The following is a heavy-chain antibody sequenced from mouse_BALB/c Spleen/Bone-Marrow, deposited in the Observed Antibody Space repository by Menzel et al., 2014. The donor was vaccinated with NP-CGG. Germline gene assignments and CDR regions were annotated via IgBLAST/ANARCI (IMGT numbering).Heavy chain of an antibody. D-gene: IGHD1-3*01. J-gene: IGHJ3*01. CDR1: GYSFXSYW. Sequence: QVQLQQSGPQLVRPGASVKISCKASGYSFXSYWMHWVKQRPGQGLEWIGMIDPSDSETKLNQKFKDKATLTVDKSSSTAYLQLSSPTSEDSAVYYCARRDNAPFAYWGQGTLVTVSA. V-gene: IGHV1-59*01. CDR3: ARRDNAPFAY. CDR2: IDPSDSET.